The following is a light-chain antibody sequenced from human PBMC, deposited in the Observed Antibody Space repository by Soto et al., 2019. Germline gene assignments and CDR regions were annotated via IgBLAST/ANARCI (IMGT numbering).Light chain of an antibody. Sequence: EMVLTQSPATLSVSPGERATLSCRASESISCNLAWYQQRPGQIPRLRIYGASTRAAGIPAGFSGSGSGTEFTLTISSRQSEDFAIYYCQQYHNWPLTFGGGTKVEIK. CDR2: GAS. V-gene: IGKV3-15*01. J-gene: IGKJ4*01. CDR3: QQYHNWPLT. CDR1: ESISCN.